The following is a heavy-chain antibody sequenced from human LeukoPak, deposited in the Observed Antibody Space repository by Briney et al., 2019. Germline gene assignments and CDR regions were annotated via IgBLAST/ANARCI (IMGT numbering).Heavy chain of an antibody. D-gene: IGHD5-18*01. Sequence: SETLSLTCAVYGGSFSGYYWSWIRQPPGKGLEWIGEINHSGSTNYNPSLKSRVTISVDTSKNQFSLKLSSVTAADTAVYYCARGRGYSYGYYFDYWGQGTLVTVSS. V-gene: IGHV4-34*01. CDR3: ARGRGYSYGYYFDY. CDR2: INHSGST. CDR1: GGSFSGYY. J-gene: IGHJ4*02.